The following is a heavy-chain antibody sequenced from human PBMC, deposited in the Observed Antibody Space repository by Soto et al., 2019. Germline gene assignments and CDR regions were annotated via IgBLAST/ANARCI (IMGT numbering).Heavy chain of an antibody. D-gene: IGHD6-13*01. CDR1: GFTFSVSS. CDR3: TKRIGAYAMDV. CDR2: IRGKTDTYAT. Sequence: GSRRLSGAASGFTFSVSSMHWFRQASGKGLEWVGRIRGKTDTYATAYAAPVRGRFTISRDDSKNTAYLQMNSLKTEDTAVYFCTKRIGAYAMDVWGQGTTVTVSS. J-gene: IGHJ6*02. V-gene: IGHV3-73*01.